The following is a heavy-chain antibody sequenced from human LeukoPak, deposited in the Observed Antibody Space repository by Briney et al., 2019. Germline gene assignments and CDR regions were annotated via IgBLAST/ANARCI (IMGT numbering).Heavy chain of an antibody. Sequence: ASLKVSCKAPGYAFTTYDINWVRHAPEQGLEWMSWINPGNGATGYAQTFQDRITVTSDTSTDTVYMELASLTSNDTATYYCARSPQDHGGNCFNHWGLGSLVTVSS. CDR3: ARSPQDHGGNCFNH. D-gene: IGHD4-23*01. CDR1: GYAFTTYD. CDR2: INPGNGAT. V-gene: IGHV1-8*01. J-gene: IGHJ4*02.